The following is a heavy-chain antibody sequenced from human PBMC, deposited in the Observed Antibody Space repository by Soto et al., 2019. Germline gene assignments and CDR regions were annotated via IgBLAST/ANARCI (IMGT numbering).Heavy chain of an antibody. Sequence: SVKVSCKACGGTLSSYAISWVRQAPGKRLEWMGGIIPIFGTANYAQKFQGRVTITADESTSTAYMELSSLRSEDTAVYYCASLNIVVVTAIRYFQHWGQGTLVTVSS. CDR1: GGTLSSYA. J-gene: IGHJ1*01. D-gene: IGHD2-21*02. V-gene: IGHV1-69*13. CDR3: ASLNIVVVTAIRYFQH. CDR2: IIPIFGTA.